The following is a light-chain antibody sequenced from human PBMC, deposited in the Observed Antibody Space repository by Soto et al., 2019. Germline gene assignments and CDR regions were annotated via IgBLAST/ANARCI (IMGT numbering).Light chain of an antibody. V-gene: IGLV3-9*01. Sequence: SYELTQPLSVSVALGQTARITCGGNNIGSKSVHWYHQKPGQAPVLVIYRDSSGPSGIPERFSGSNSGNTATLTISRAQAGDEADYYCQVWDTGTVVFGGGTKLTVL. CDR3: QVWDTGTVV. CDR1: NIGSKS. J-gene: IGLJ2*01. CDR2: RDS.